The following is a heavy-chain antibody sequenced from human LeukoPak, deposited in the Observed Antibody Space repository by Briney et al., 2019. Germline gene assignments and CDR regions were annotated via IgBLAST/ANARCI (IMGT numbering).Heavy chain of an antibody. CDR3: VTYYFDSSGPKKNY. V-gene: IGHV4-34*01. Sequence: SETLSLTCAVYGGSFSGYYRSWIRQPPGKGLEWIGEINHSGSTNYNPSLKSRVTISVDTSKKQFSLKLSSVTAADTAVYYCVTYYFDSSGPKKNYWGQGTLVTVSS. CDR1: GGSFSGYY. D-gene: IGHD3-22*01. CDR2: INHSGST. J-gene: IGHJ4*02.